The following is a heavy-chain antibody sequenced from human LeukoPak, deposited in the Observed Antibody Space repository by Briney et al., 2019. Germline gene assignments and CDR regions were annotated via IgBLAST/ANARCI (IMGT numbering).Heavy chain of an antibody. CDR2: IYYSGST. CDR3: ARRGYYSGDSCYTFDY. D-gene: IGHD2-15*01. CDR1: GGSISNYY. J-gene: IGHJ4*02. V-gene: IGHV4-59*08. Sequence: PSETLSLTCTVSGGSISNYYWSWIRQPPGKGLEWIGYIYYSGSTNYNPSLKSRVTISVDTSKNQFSLKLSSVTAADTAVYYCARRGYYSGDSCYTFDYWGQGTLVTVSS.